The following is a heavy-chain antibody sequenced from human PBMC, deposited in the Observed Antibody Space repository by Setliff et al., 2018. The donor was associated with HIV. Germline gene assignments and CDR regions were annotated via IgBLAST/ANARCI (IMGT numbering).Heavy chain of an antibody. J-gene: IGHJ5*02. Sequence: PSETLSLTCAVHGGPFSDSYYSWIRQPPGKGLEWIGEISHSGITSSNPSLKSRVSISVDTSNNQFSLKLSSVTAADTAVYYCARVDHDILTGYLFFGPWGQGTLVTVSS. CDR2: ISHSGIT. D-gene: IGHD3-9*01. CDR3: ARVDHDILTGYLFFGP. V-gene: IGHV4-34*09. CDR1: GGPFSDSY.